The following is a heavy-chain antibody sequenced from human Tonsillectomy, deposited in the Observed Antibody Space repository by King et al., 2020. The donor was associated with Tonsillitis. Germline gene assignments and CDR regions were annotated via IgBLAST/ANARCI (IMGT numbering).Heavy chain of an antibody. V-gene: IGHV4-34*01. Sequence: VQLQQWGAGLLKPSETLSLTCAVYSGSFSGYYWSWIRQPPGKGLEWIGEINHSGSTNYSPSLKSRVAVSFATSKKQFSLKLSPVIAADTAVYYCARWKYIPVAGRSRAFDIWGQGTMVTVSS. CDR2: INHSGST. CDR3: ARWKYIPVAGRSRAFDI. J-gene: IGHJ3*02. D-gene: IGHD6-19*01. CDR1: SGSFSGYY.